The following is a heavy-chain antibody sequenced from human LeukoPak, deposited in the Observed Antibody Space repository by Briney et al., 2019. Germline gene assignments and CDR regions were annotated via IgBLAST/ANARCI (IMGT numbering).Heavy chain of an antibody. CDR1: GFTFSITY. V-gene: IGHV3-23*01. D-gene: IGHD2-2*01. CDR2: ISGSGGST. Sequence: GGSLRLSCTASGFTFSITYMAWVRQAPGKGLEWVSAISGSGGSTYYADSVKGRFTISRDNSKNTLYLQMNSLRAEDTAVYYCAKVGYHRYYYYMDVWGKGTTVTVSS. CDR3: AKVGYHRYYYYMDV. J-gene: IGHJ6*03.